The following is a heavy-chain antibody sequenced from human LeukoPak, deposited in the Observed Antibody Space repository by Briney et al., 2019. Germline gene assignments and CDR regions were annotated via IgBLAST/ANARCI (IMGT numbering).Heavy chain of an antibody. CDR3: ARDCSSTSCSNDAFDI. CDR1: GGSISSSSYY. CDR2: IYYSGST. D-gene: IGHD2-2*01. Sequence: SETLSLTCTVSGGSISSSSYYWGWIRQPPGKGLEWIGSIYYSGSTYYNLSLKSRVTISVDTSKNQFSLKLSSVTAADTAVYYCARDCSSTSCSNDAFDIWGQGTMVTVSS. V-gene: IGHV4-39*07. J-gene: IGHJ3*02.